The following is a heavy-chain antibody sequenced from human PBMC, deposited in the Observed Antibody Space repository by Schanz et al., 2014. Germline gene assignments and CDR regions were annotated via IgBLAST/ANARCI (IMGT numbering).Heavy chain of an antibody. V-gene: IGHV3-33*06. D-gene: IGHD3-22*01. CDR3: AKDPSHGDYDYYFDY. CDR1: GFTFSSYG. CDR2: IWYDENNK. Sequence: QVQLVESGGGVVQFGRSLRLSCVASGFTFSSYGMHWVRQAPGKGLEWVAVIWYDENNKYYADSVKGRFTISRDNSKNTLYLQMNSLRAEDTAVYYCAKDPSHGDYDYYFDYWGQGALVIVSS. J-gene: IGHJ4*02.